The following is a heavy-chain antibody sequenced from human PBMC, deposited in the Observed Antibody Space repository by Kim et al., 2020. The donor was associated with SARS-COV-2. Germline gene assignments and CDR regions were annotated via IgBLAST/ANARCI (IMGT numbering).Heavy chain of an antibody. CDR2: INHSGST. CDR1: GGSFSGYY. D-gene: IGHD4-17*01. J-gene: IGHJ6*02. V-gene: IGHV4-34*01. Sequence: SETLSLTCAVYGGSFSGYYWSWIRQPPGKGLEWIGEINHSGSTNYNPSLKSRVTISVDTSKNQFSLKLSSVTAADTAVYYCAKRTVTTTTPDYYYYGMDVWGQGTTVTVSS. CDR3: AKRTVTTTTPDYYYYGMDV.